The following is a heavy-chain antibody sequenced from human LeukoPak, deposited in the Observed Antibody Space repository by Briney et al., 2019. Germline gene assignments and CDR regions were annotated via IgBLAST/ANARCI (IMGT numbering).Heavy chain of an antibody. Sequence: SETLSLTCTVSGGSISSSSYYWGWIRQPPGKGLEWIGSIYYSGSTYYNPSLKSRVTISVDTSKNQFSLKLSSVTAADTAVYFCATRRVGATFDYWGRGTLVTVSS. CDR1: GGSISSSSYY. CDR2: IYYSGST. D-gene: IGHD1-26*01. J-gene: IGHJ4*02. CDR3: ATRRVGATFDY. V-gene: IGHV4-39*07.